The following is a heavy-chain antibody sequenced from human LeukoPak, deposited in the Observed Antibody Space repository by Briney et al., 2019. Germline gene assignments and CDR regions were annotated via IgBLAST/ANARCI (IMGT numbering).Heavy chain of an antibody. CDR1: GGSFSGYY. Sequence: NASETLSLTCAVYGGSFSGYYWSWVRQPPGKGLEWIGEIHESGSTSYNPSLQSRVTISVDKSKSQFSLKLNSVTAADTAIYYCARNADYCMDVWGTGTTVTVS. CDR3: ARNADYCMDV. D-gene: IGHD2-2*01. V-gene: IGHV4-34*01. CDR2: IHESGST. J-gene: IGHJ6*03.